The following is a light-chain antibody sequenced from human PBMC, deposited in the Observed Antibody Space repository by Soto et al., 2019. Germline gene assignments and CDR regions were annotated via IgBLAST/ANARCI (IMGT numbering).Light chain of an antibody. J-gene: IGKJ3*01. CDR3: QQYNNWPGT. CDR1: QSVSSN. CDR2: GAS. V-gene: IGKV3-15*01. Sequence: EIVMTQSPATLSVSVGERATLSCRASQSVSSNLAWYQQKPGQAPRLLIYGASTRATGIPARFSGSGSGTEFTLTISSLQSEDFAVYYCQQYNNWPGTFGPGTKVDIK.